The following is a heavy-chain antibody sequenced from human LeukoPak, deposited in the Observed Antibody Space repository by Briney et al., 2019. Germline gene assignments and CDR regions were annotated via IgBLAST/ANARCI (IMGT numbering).Heavy chain of an antibody. J-gene: IGHJ6*03. D-gene: IGHD6-13*01. Sequence: SETLSLTCIVSGGSISSYYWSWIRQPPGKGLEWIGYIYYSGSTNYNPTLKSRVTISVDTSKNQFSLKLSSVTAADTAVYYCARGVEQQLAGYYYYYYYMDVWGKGTTVTISS. V-gene: IGHV4-59*01. CDR1: GGSISSYY. CDR3: ARGVEQQLAGYYYYYYYMDV. CDR2: IYYSGST.